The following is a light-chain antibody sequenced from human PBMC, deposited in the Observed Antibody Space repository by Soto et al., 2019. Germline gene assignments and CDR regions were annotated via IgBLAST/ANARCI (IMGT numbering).Light chain of an antibody. V-gene: IGLV2-14*01. J-gene: IGLJ2*01. Sequence: QSVLTQPASVSGSPGQPITISCTGTSSDVGGHNYVSWYQQHPGKAPKLMIYEVSNRPSGVSYRFSASKSGNTASLTISGLQAEDEADYYCSSYASTSTLVIFGGGTKLTVL. CDR3: SSYASTSTLVI. CDR1: SSDVGGHNY. CDR2: EVS.